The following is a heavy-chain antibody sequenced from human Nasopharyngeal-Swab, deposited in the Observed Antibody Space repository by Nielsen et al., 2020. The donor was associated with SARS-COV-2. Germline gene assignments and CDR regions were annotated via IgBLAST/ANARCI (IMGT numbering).Heavy chain of an antibody. Sequence: GESLKISCATSGFTFSTYWMTWVRQAPGKGLEWVATIKQDGSENYYIDSVKGRFTISRDNAKNSLYLQMNSLRVEDTAVYYCARVLLRALGKFGEGYAFDIWGQGTMVTVSS. CDR1: GFTFSTYW. CDR3: ARVLLRALGKFGEGYAFDI. D-gene: IGHD3-10*01. V-gene: IGHV3-7*01. J-gene: IGHJ3*02. CDR2: IKQDGSEN.